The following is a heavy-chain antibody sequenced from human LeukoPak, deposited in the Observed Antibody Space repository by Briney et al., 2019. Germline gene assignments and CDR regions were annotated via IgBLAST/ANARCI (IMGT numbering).Heavy chain of an antibody. Sequence: GGSLRLSCAASGFTFSSYAMSWVRQAPGKGLEWVSAISGNGGSTYYADSVKGRFTISRDNSKNTLYLQMNSLRAADTAVYYCAKDRGGDYQKIDSWGQGALVTVSS. D-gene: IGHD4-17*01. CDR1: GFTFSSYA. V-gene: IGHV3-23*01. CDR2: ISGNGGST. J-gene: IGHJ4*02. CDR3: AKDRGGDYQKIDS.